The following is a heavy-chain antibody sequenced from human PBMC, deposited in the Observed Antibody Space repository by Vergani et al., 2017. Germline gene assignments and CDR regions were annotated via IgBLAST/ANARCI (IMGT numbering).Heavy chain of an antibody. D-gene: IGHD2-2*01. CDR1: GFTVSSNY. V-gene: IGHV3-53*02. Sequence: EVQLVETGGGLIQPGGSLRLSCAASGFTVSSNYMSWVRQAPGKGLEWVSVIYSGGSTYYADSVKGRFTISRDNSKNTLYLQMNSLRAEDTAVYYCAKQYCSSATCPGGYWGQGTLVTVSS. CDR2: IYSGGST. J-gene: IGHJ4*02. CDR3: AKQYCSSATCPGGY.